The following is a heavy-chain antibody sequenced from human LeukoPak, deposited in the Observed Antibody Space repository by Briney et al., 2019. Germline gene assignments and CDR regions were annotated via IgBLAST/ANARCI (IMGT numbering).Heavy chain of an antibody. Sequence: SETLSLTCTVSGGSISSYYWSCIRQPPGKGLEWIGYIYTSGSTNYNPSLKSRVTISVDTSKNQFSLKLSSVTAADTAVYYCARVSYDFWSGKGNWFDPWGQGTLVTVSS. CDR1: GGSISSYY. CDR2: IYTSGST. CDR3: ARVSYDFWSGKGNWFDP. D-gene: IGHD3-3*01. V-gene: IGHV4-4*09. J-gene: IGHJ5*02.